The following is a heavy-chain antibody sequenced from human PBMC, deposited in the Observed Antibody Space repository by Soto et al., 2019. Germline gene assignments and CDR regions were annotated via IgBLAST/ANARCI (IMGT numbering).Heavy chain of an antibody. J-gene: IGHJ6*02. Sequence: GESLKISCKGSGYSFTSYWIGWVRQMPGKGLEWMGIIYPGDSDTRYSPSFQGQVTISADKSTSTAYMELSSLRSEDTAVYYCARDQAEYSSGWRPPRADLNYYYGMDVWGQGTTVTVSS. CDR3: ARDQAEYSSGWRPPRADLNYYYGMDV. CDR1: GYSFTSYW. V-gene: IGHV5-51*01. D-gene: IGHD6-19*01. CDR2: IYPGDSDT.